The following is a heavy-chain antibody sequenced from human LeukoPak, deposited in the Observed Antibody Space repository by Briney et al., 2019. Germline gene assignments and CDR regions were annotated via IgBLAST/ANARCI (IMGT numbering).Heavy chain of an antibody. J-gene: IGHJ4*02. CDR1: GFTFSSYE. CDR2: IKADGSEK. CDR3: ARDHLFYDISGPRFDS. Sequence: PGGSLRLSCAASGFTFSSYEMNWVRQAPGKGLEWVADIKADGSEKYYVDSVKGRFTILRDNAKNSLYLQMNTLRAEDTAVYYCARDHLFYDISGPRFDSWGQGTRVTVSS. V-gene: IGHV3-7*01. D-gene: IGHD3-9*01.